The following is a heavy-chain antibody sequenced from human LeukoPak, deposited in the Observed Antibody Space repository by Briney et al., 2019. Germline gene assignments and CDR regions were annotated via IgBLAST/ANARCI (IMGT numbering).Heavy chain of an antibody. CDR2: IYSGGST. CDR1: GFTVSSNY. Sequence: GGSLRLSCAASGFTVSSNYMSWVRQAPGKGLEWVSVIYSGGSTYYADSVKGRFTISRDNSKNTLYLQMNSLRAEDTAVYYCARAQGNSPSAYYFDYWGQGTLVTVSS. V-gene: IGHV3-53*01. J-gene: IGHJ4*02. D-gene: IGHD4-23*01. CDR3: ARAQGNSPSAYYFDY.